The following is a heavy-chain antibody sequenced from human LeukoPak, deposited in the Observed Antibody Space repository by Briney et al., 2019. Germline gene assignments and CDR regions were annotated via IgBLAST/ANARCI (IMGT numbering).Heavy chain of an antibody. CDR3: ARESDIVVVPAALDY. J-gene: IGHJ4*02. Sequence: GGSLRLSCAASGFTFSSYSMNWVRQAPGKGLEWVSYISSSSSTIYYADSVKGRFTISRDNAKNSLYLQMNSLRAEDTAAYYCARESDIVVVPAALDYWGQGTLVTVSS. CDR2: ISSSSSTI. CDR1: GFTFSSYS. D-gene: IGHD2-2*01. V-gene: IGHV3-48*01.